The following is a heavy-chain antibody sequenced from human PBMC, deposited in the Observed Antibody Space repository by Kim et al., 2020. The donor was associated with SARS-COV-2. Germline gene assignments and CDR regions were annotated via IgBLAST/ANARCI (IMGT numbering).Heavy chain of an antibody. V-gene: IGHV1-69*13. CDR2: IIPIFGTA. J-gene: IGHJ6*02. Sequence: SVKVSCKASGGTFSSYAISWVRQAPGQGLEWMGGIIPIFGTANYAQKFQGRVTITADESTSTAYMELSSLRSEDTAVYYCARDMEAENYYYGMDVWGQGTTVTVSS. CDR3: ARDMEAENYYYGMDV. D-gene: IGHD3-10*01. CDR1: GGTFSSYA.